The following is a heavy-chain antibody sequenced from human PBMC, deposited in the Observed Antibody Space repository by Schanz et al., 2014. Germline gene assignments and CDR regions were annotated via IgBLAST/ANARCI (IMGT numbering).Heavy chain of an antibody. CDR1: GFAFSSYS. Sequence: QLVGSGGGLIQPGGSLRLSCTASGFAFSSYSMNWVRQAPGKGLEWVSTISASGGSTYYADSVKGRFTISRDNSKNTLYLQMNSLISEDTAVYYCAKQIHYDILTVSRNWGQGALVTVSS. J-gene: IGHJ4*02. V-gene: IGHV3-23*04. CDR3: AKQIHYDILTVSRN. CDR2: ISASGGST. D-gene: IGHD3-9*01.